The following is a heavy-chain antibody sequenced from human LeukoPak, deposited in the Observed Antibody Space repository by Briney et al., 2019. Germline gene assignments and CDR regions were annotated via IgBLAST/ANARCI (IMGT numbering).Heavy chain of an antibody. D-gene: IGHD4-11*01. Sequence: SVKVSCKASGGTFSSYAISWVRQARGQGLEWMGGIIPIFGTANYAQKFQGRVTITADESTSTAYMELSSLRSEDTAVYYCARSRPTVTTEYYYYMDVWGKGTTVTVSS. CDR3: ARSRPTVTTEYYYYMDV. CDR2: IIPIFGTA. V-gene: IGHV1-69*13. CDR1: GGTFSSYA. J-gene: IGHJ6*03.